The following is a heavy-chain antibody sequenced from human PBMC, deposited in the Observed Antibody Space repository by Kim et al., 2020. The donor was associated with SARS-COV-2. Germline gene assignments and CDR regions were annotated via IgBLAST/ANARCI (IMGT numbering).Heavy chain of an antibody. J-gene: IGHJ6*03. Sequence: ASVKVSCKASGYTFTSYDINWVRQATGQWLEWMGWMNPNSGNTGYAQKFQGRVTMTRNTSISTAYMELSSLRSEDTAVYYCARAPLMVRGVIITKYYYYYYMDVWGKGTTVTVSS. CDR3: ARAPLMVRGVIITKYYYYYYMDV. CDR1: GYTFTSYD. D-gene: IGHD3-10*01. CDR2: MNPNSGNT. V-gene: IGHV1-8*01.